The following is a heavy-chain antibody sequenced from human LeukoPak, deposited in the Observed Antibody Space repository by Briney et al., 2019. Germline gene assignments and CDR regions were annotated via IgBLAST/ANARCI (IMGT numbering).Heavy chain of an antibody. D-gene: IGHD4-17*01. Sequence: GGSLRLSCAASGFTFSDYSLNWVRQAPGKGLEWVSYISRSSDTIFYADSVKGRFTISRDNAKNSLYLQMNSLRAEDTAVYYCARDTVFDYWGQGTLVTVSS. CDR3: ARDTVFDY. V-gene: IGHV3-48*04. CDR1: GFTFSDYS. J-gene: IGHJ4*02. CDR2: ISRSSDTI.